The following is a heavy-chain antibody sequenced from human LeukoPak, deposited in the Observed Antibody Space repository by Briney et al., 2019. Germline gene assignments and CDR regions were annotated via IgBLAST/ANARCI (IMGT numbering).Heavy chain of an antibody. CDR2: IDHSGTT. CDR3: ARGRVGVGATTFDY. J-gene: IGHJ4*02. D-gene: IGHD1-26*01. CDR1: GGSLSDYY. V-gene: IGHV4-34*01. Sequence: SETLSLTCAVYGGSLSDYYWSWIRQPPGKGLEWIGEIDHSGTTNFNPSLKSRVTISVDTSKNQFSLKLSSVTAADTAVYYCARGRVGVGATTFDYWGQGTLVTVSS.